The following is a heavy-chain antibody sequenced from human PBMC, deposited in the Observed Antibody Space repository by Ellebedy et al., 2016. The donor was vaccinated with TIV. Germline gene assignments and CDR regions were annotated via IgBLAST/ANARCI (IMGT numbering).Heavy chain of an antibody. Sequence: WESLKISCKGSGYSFTSYWIGWVRQMPGQALECMAIIHPGDSDTRYSPSFQGHVTISADKSISTAYLQWSSLKASDTAIYYCAREEESGSSWFAYWGRGTLVTVSS. D-gene: IGHD6-13*01. CDR2: IHPGDSDT. CDR1: GYSFTSYW. J-gene: IGHJ4*02. V-gene: IGHV5-51*01. CDR3: AREEESGSSWFAY.